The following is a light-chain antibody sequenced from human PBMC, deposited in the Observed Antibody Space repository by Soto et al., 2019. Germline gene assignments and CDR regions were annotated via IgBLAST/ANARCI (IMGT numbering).Light chain of an antibody. J-gene: IGLJ2*01. CDR1: SSDVGSYNL. CDR3: CSYAGSSTFVV. V-gene: IGLV2-23*02. CDR2: EDI. Sequence: SVLTQPASVSGSPGQSITISCTGTSSDVGSYNLVSWYQQHPGKAPKLMIYEDIKRPPGVSNRLSGSKSGNTASLTISGLQAEDEADYYCCSYAGSSTFVVFGGGTKLTVL.